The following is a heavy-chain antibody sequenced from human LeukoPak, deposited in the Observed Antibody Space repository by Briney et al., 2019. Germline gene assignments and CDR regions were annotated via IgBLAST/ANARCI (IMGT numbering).Heavy chain of an antibody. CDR2: INPNSGGT. Sequence: GASAKVSCTASGYTFTGHYMHWVRQAPGQGLEWMGWINPNSGGTKYAQKFQGRVTLTRDTSISTAYMELSRLRCDDTAVYYCARSYDFWSGPPFDPWGQGTLVTVSS. J-gene: IGHJ5*02. CDR1: GYTFTGHY. V-gene: IGHV1-2*02. D-gene: IGHD3-3*01. CDR3: ARSYDFWSGPPFDP.